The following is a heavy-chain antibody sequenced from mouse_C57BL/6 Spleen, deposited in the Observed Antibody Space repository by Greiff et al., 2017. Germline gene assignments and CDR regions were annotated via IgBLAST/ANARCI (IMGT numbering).Heavy chain of an antibody. J-gene: IGHJ3*01. CDR2: INYDGSST. Sequence: EVMLVESEGGLVQPGSSMKLSCTASGFTFSDYYMAWVRQVPEKGLEWVANINYDGSSTYYLDSLKSRFIISSDNAKNILYLQMSSLKSEDTATYYCARDQGDGFAYWGQGTLVTVSA. CDR1: GFTFSDYY. CDR3: ARDQGDGFAY. V-gene: IGHV5-16*01. D-gene: IGHD3-2*02.